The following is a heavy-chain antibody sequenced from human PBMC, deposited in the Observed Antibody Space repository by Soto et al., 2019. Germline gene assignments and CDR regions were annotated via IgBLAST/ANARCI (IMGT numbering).Heavy chain of an antibody. CDR2: IYYSGST. V-gene: IGHV4-31*03. CDR3: ASQFGSGSYYDN. Sequence: QVQLQESGPGLVKPSETLSLTCTVSGDSISSGGYYWSWIRQHPGKGLEWIGYIYYSGSTYYNPSLKSRATVSLDTSKNLFSLKLSSVTAADTAVFYCASQFGSGSYYDNWGQGTLVTVSS. D-gene: IGHD3-10*01. CDR1: GDSISSGGYY. J-gene: IGHJ4*02.